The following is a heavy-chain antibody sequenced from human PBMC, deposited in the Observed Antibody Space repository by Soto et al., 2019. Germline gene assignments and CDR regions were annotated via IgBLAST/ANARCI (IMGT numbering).Heavy chain of an antibody. CDR2: ISGSGGST. Sequence: GGSLRLSCAASGFTFSSYAMSWVRQAPGKGLEWVSAISGSGGSTYYADSVKGRFTISRDNSKNRLYLQMNSLRAEDTAVYYCAKDLRSTGPYIAVAGKGGDYWGQGTLVTVSS. CDR3: AKDLRSTGPYIAVAGKGGDY. V-gene: IGHV3-23*01. J-gene: IGHJ4*02. D-gene: IGHD6-19*01. CDR1: GFTFSSYA.